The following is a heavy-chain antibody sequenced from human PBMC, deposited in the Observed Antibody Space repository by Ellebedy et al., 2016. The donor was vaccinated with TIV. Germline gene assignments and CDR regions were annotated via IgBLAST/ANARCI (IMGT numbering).Heavy chain of an antibody. Sequence: ASVKVSXXASGYTFTSYGISWVRQAPGQGLEWMGWISAYNGNTNYAQKLQGRVTMTTDTSTSTAYMELRSLRSDDTAVYYCARETGGDYGSGSYYNFGYWGQGTLVTVSS. CDR3: ARETGGDYGSGSYYNFGY. J-gene: IGHJ4*02. CDR1: GYTFTSYG. V-gene: IGHV1-18*04. D-gene: IGHD3-10*01. CDR2: ISAYNGNT.